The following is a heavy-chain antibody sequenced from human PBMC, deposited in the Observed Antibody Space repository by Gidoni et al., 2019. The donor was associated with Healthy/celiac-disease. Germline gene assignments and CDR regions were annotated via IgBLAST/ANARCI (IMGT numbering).Heavy chain of an antibody. CDR2: IYYSGST. Sequence: QLQLQESGLGLVKPSETLSLTFTVSAGSISSSSYYWGWFRQPPGKGLEWIGGIYYSGSTYYNPSLKSRVTISVETSKNQFSLKLSSVTAADTAVYYCARHPGTEDFWSGYDYWGQGTLVTVSS. CDR1: AGSISSSSYY. D-gene: IGHD3-3*01. V-gene: IGHV4-39*01. CDR3: ARHPGTEDFWSGYDY. J-gene: IGHJ4*02.